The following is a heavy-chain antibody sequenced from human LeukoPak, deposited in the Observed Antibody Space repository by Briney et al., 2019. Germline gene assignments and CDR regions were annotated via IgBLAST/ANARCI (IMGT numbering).Heavy chain of an antibody. CDR2: IIPVFGTA. J-gene: IGHJ6*03. CDR1: GGTFSSYA. V-gene: IGHV1-69*05. CDR3: ARDGSGNWNYDTRLRYYYYYMDV. Sequence: EASVKVSCKASGGTFSSYAISWVRQAPGQGVEWMGRIIPVFGTANYAQKFQGRVTITTDESTSTAYMELSSLRSEDTAVYYCARDGSGNWNYDTRLRYYYYYMDVWGKGTTVTVSS. D-gene: IGHD1-7*01.